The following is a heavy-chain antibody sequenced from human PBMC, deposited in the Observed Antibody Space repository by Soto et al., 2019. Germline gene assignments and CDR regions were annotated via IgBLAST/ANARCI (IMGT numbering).Heavy chain of an antibody. J-gene: IGHJ5*02. V-gene: IGHV3-74*01. Sequence: PGGSLRLSCAASGFTFSSDWMHWVRQAPGKGLVWVSRINTDGSGTTYADSVKGRFTISRDNLINTLYLQLHRLRAEDTAVYYCAKVGGFDPWGQGTLVTVSS. CDR3: AKVGGFDP. CDR2: INTDGSGT. CDR1: GFTFSSDW. D-gene: IGHD4-17*01.